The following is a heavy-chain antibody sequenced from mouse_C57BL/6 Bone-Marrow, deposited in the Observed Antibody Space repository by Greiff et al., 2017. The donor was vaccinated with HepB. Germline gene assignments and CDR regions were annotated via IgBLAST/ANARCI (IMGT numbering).Heavy chain of an antibody. J-gene: IGHJ4*01. CDR1: GFTFSDFY. CDR3: ARDAGYDRDYAMDY. Sequence: EVKLVESGGGLVQSGRSLRLSCATSGFTFSDFYMEWVRQAPGKGLEWIAASRNKANDYTTEYSASVKGRFIVSRDTSQSILYLQMNALRAEDTAIYYCARDAGYDRDYAMDYWGQGTSVTVSS. D-gene: IGHD2-2*01. CDR2: SRNKANDYTT. V-gene: IGHV7-1*01.